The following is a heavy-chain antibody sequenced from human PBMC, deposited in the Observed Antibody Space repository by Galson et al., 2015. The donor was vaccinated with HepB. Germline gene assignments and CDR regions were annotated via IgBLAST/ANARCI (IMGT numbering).Heavy chain of an antibody. J-gene: IGHJ2*01. CDR3: AKEIMVHAGDWYFDL. V-gene: IGHV3-30*18. CDR1: GFTFSNHG. CDR2: ISSGGGTQ. Sequence: SLRLSCAASGFTFSNHGIHWVRQAPGKGLEWVAVISSGGGTQYLADSVRGRVTLSRDNPKNTVYLQMNSLGAEDAAVYYCAKEIMVHAGDWYFDLWGQGTLVIVSS. D-gene: IGHD2-8*01.